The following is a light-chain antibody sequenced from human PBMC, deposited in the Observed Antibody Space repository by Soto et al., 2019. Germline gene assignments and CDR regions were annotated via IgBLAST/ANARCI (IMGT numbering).Light chain of an antibody. V-gene: IGKV3-20*01. CDR3: QQYNNWPRT. J-gene: IGKJ5*01. Sequence: EIVWTQSPGTLSLSPGERATLSCRASQSVSNNYLAWYQQKPGQAPRLLIYGASNRATGIPDRFSGSGSGTDFTLTISRLEPEDFAVYYCQQYNNWPRTFGQGTRLEIK. CDR1: QSVSNNY. CDR2: GAS.